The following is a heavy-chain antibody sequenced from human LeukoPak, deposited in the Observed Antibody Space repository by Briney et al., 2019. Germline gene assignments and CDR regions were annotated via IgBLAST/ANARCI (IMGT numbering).Heavy chain of an antibody. Sequence: SGGSLRLSCAASGFTFSSYSMNWVRQAPGKGLEWVSYISSSSSTIYYADSVKGRFTISRDNAKNSLYLQMNSLRAEDTAVYYRARDTSSSSWTGYYYYYMDVWGKGTTVTVSS. CDR2: ISSSSSTI. J-gene: IGHJ6*03. D-gene: IGHD6-13*01. V-gene: IGHV3-48*01. CDR3: ARDTSSSSWTGYYYYYMDV. CDR1: GFTFSSYS.